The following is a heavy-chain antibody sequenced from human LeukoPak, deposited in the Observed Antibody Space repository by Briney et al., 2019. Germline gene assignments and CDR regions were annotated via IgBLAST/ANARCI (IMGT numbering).Heavy chain of an antibody. CDR1: GYSFTNYW. D-gene: IGHD2-2*02. CDR2: IYPGDSDT. CDR3: ARGAPAAIVSNWFDP. V-gene: IGHV5-51*01. J-gene: IGHJ5*02. Sequence: KPGESLKISCKGSGYSFTNYWIGWVRQMPGKGLEWMGIIYPGDSDTRYSPSFQGQVTISADKSISTAYLQWSSLKASDTAMYYCARGAPAAIVSNWFDPWGQGTLVTVSS.